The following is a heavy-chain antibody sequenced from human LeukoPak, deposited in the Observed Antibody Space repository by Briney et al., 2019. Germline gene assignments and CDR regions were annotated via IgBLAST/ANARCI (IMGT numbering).Heavy chain of an antibody. CDR2: ISAYNGNT. CDR3: ARDRETGTKYETYYYDSSGSAPGY. CDR1: GYTFTSYG. Sequence: ASVKVSYKASGYTFTSYGISWVRQAPGQGLEWMGWISAYNGNTNYAQKLQGRVTMTTDTSTSTAYMELRSLRPDDTAVYYCARDRETGTKYETYYYDSSGSAPGYWGQGTLVTVSS. D-gene: IGHD3-22*01. V-gene: IGHV1-18*01. J-gene: IGHJ4*02.